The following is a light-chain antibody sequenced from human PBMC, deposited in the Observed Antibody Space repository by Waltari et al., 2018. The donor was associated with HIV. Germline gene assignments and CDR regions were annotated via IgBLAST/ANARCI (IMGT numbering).Light chain of an antibody. V-gene: IGKV1-27*01. CDR3: QNYDSAPVA. CDR2: GAS. Sequence: DIQMSQAPSSLSASVGDRVTITCRASRDISTDLAWYQQKSGEVPKLLIYGASTLRSGVSSRFRGSGSATEVTLTINGLQPEDAAAYYCQNYDSAPVAFGQGTRLEI. CDR1: RDISTD. J-gene: IGKJ5*01.